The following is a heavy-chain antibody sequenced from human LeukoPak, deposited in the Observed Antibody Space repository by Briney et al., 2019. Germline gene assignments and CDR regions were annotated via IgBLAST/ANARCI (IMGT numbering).Heavy chain of an antibody. Sequence: PGGSLRLSCAASGFTFSDYYMSWIRQAPGKGLEWVSYISNSGSTIYYADSVKGRFTISRDNAKNSLYLQMNSLRAEDTAVYYCARDRHDYDFLTGHSSYYGMDVWGQGTTVTVSS. CDR1: GFTFSDYY. CDR2: ISNSGSTI. V-gene: IGHV3-11*04. J-gene: IGHJ6*02. CDR3: ARDRHDYDFLTGHSSYYGMDV. D-gene: IGHD3-9*01.